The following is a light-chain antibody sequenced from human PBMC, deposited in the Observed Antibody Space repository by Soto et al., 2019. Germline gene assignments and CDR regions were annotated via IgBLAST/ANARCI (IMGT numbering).Light chain of an antibody. J-gene: IGLJ3*02. CDR1: SSDVGGYNY. Sequence: QSALTQPASVSGSPGQSITISCTGTSSDVGGYNYVSWYQQHPGKAPKLMISEVSNRPSGVSDRFSGSKSGNTASLTISGLQAEDEADYYCSSYTSSVTVMFGGGTKVTVL. V-gene: IGLV2-14*01. CDR3: SSYTSSVTVM. CDR2: EVS.